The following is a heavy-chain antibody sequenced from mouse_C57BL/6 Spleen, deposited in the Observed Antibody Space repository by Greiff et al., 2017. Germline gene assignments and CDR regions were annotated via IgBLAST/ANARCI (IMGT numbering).Heavy chain of an antibody. Sequence: DVMLVESGGGLVQPGGSLKLSCAASGFTFSDYGMAWVRQAPRKGPEWVAFISNLAYSIYYADTVTGRFTISRENAKNTLYLEMSSLRSEDTAMYYCARQSPDWYFDVWGTGTTVTVSS. CDR2: ISNLAYSI. J-gene: IGHJ1*03. V-gene: IGHV5-15*01. CDR3: ARQSPDWYFDV. CDR1: GFTFSDYG.